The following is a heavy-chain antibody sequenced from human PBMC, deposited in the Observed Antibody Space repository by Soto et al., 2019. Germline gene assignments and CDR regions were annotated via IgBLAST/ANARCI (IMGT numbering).Heavy chain of an antibody. V-gene: IGHV1-58*01. D-gene: IGHD4-17*01. CDR2: IVVGSGHT. J-gene: IGHJ2*01. CDR3: AAPDFGDYWYFDF. Sequence: QMQLVQSGPEVKKPGTSVKVSCKASGFTFSSSIVQWVRQARGQRLEWIGWIVVGSGHTNYEQKFQERVTITRDMSTSTAYMELSSLRSEDTAVYYCAAPDFGDYWYFDFWGRGTLVTVSS. CDR1: GFTFSSSI.